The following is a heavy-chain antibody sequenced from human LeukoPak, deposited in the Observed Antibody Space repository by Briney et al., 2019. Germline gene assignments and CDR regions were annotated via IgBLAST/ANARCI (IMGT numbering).Heavy chain of an antibody. CDR2: IYSGGST. D-gene: IGHD5/OR15-5a*01. J-gene: IGHJ4*02. V-gene: IGHV3-66*01. CDR3: ARGPSVYHNT. CDR1: EFSVGSSY. Sequence: GGSLRLSCAASEFSVGSSYMTWVRQAPGKGLEWVSLIYSGGSTYYADSVKGRFTISRDNSKNTLYLQMNSLRAEDTAVYYCARGPSVYHNTGGQGTLVTVSS.